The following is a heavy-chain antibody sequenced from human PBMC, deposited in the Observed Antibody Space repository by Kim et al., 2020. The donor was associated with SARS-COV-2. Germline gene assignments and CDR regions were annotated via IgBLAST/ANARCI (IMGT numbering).Heavy chain of an antibody. D-gene: IGHD2-2*01. V-gene: IGHV4-4*02. Sequence: SETLSLSCAVSGGSISSSNWWSWVRQPPGKGLEWIGEIYHSGSTNYNPSLKSRVTISVDKSKNQFSLKLSSVTAADTAVYYCARIPYCSSTSCYGAFDIWGQGTMVTVSS. CDR1: GGSISSSNW. CDR3: ARIPYCSSTSCYGAFDI. CDR2: IYHSGST. J-gene: IGHJ3*02.